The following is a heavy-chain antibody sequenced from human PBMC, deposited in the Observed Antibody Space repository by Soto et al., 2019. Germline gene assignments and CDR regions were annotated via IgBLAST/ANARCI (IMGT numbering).Heavy chain of an antibody. V-gene: IGHV1-18*01. CDR1: GYTFTDHG. J-gene: IGHJ4*02. CDR2: IIPNNGNT. D-gene: IGHD2-15*01. Sequence: QVQLMQSGVEVKKPGASVKVSCKGSGYTFTDHGISLVRQAPGQGLEWMGWIIPNNGNTKNAPKFQGRVTMTTDTSTSTAYMELRRLRSDDTAVYYCARLSGVVVGDYWGQGTLVTVSS. CDR3: ARLSGVVVGDY.